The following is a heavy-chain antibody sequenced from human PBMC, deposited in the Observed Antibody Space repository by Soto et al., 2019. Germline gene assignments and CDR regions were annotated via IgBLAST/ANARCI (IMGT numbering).Heavy chain of an antibody. CDR3: ATGSQEQLVSYYYYGMDV. CDR1: GYTLTELS. D-gene: IGHD6-6*01. Sequence: ASVKVSCKVSGYTLTELSMHWVRQAPGKGLEWMGGFDHEDGETIYAQKFQGRVTMTEDTSTDTAYMERSSLRSEDTAVYYCATGSQEQLVSYYYYGMDVWGQGTTVTVS. J-gene: IGHJ6*02. V-gene: IGHV1-24*01. CDR2: FDHEDGET.